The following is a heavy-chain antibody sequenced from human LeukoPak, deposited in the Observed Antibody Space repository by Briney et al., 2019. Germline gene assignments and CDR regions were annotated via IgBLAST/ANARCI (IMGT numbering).Heavy chain of an antibody. Sequence: PGGSLRLSCAGTGFTFSRFEMNWVRQPRWRGLEWVSYISSDSCSTIYYADSVKGRFTLSRDHAQHSMYLNMNRLTDEDTAVYYCTRDPQMAAARPACFYNCGQGA. D-gene: IGHD6-6*01. J-gene: IGHJ4*02. CDR3: TRDPQMAAARPACFYN. CDR1: GFTFSRFE. V-gene: IGHV3-48*03. CDR2: ISSDSCSTI.